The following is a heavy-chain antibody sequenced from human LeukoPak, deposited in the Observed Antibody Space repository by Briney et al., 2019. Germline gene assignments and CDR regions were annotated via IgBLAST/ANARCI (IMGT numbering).Heavy chain of an antibody. Sequence: GGSLRLSCAASGFTFSSYAMSWVRQAPGKGLEWVSAISGSGGSTYYADSVKGRFTISRDNSKNTLYLQMNSLRAEDTAVYYCAKGSYAVAGTRSYFDYWGQGTLVTVSS. V-gene: IGHV3-23*01. D-gene: IGHD6-19*01. CDR1: GFTFSSYA. J-gene: IGHJ4*02. CDR2: ISGSGGST. CDR3: AKGSYAVAGTRSYFDY.